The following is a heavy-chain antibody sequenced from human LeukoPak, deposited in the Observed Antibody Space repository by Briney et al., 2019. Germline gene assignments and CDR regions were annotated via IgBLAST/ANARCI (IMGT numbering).Heavy chain of an antibody. CDR3: LRDLNWSLDQ. Sequence: PGGSLRLSCAGSGFIFSDFYMSWVRQAPGKGLVWVSRIKSDGITITYADSVKGRFTISRDNAKNTLYLQMNSLRAEDTAVYYCLRDLNWSLDQWGQGTLVTVSS. D-gene: IGHD1-20*01. CDR2: IKSDGITI. V-gene: IGHV3-74*01. CDR1: GFIFSDFY. J-gene: IGHJ4*02.